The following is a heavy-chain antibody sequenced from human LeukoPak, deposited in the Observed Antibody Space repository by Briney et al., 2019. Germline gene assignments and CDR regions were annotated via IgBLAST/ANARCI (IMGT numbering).Heavy chain of an antibody. Sequence: SETLSLTCTVSGGSISSYYWSWLRQPPGKGLEWIGYIYYSESTNYNPSLKSRVTISVDTSKNQFSLKLSSVTAADTAVYYCARFTSYGYLADAFDIWGQGTMVTVSS. J-gene: IGHJ3*02. CDR2: IYYSEST. D-gene: IGHD5-18*01. CDR1: GGSISSYY. V-gene: IGHV4-59*01. CDR3: ARFTSYGYLADAFDI.